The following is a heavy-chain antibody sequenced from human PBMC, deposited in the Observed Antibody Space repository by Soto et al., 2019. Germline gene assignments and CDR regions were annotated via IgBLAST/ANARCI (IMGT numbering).Heavy chain of an antibody. Sequence: QVQLRQWGAGLLKPSETLALTCGVYRGSFSGFYWSWIRQTPGKGLEWIGEINHSGTTNYNPSFKNRVSISVDKTTNNFSLKMTSVTAADAAVYYCARGRGYVYGSNFYGMDVWGRGTTVTVSS. D-gene: IGHD5-18*01. CDR3: ARGRGYVYGSNFYGMDV. CDR2: INHSGTT. CDR1: RGSFSGFY. V-gene: IGHV4-34*01. J-gene: IGHJ6*01.